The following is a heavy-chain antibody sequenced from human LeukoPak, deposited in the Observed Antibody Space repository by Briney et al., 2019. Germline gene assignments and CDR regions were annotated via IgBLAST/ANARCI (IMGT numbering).Heavy chain of an antibody. J-gene: IGHJ4*01. CDR2: IKLEGSEK. CDR1: GFTFSSYW. V-gene: IGHV3-7*01. Sequence: GGSLRLSCAASGFTFSSYWMSWVRQAPGEGLGRVANIKLEGSEKYYVDSVKGRFTISRDNAKNSLYLQMNSLKAEDTAVYYCARESGSSGWTHIDYWGHGTLVTVAS. D-gene: IGHD6-19*01. CDR3: ARESGSSGWTHIDY.